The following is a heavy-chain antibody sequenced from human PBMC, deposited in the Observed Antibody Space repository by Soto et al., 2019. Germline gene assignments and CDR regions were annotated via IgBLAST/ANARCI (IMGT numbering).Heavy chain of an antibody. J-gene: IGHJ3*02. Sequence: EAQLLESGGGLVQPGGSVRLSCVASGFTFSTYAMSWVRQAPGKGLEWVSALSPSGDETYYADSVQGRFTISRDNSMNALYLQMNSLRVEDTAVYYCAHSRGYGVFDAYDIWGQGTMVTVSS. CDR3: AHSRGYGVFDAYDI. CDR2: LSPSGDET. D-gene: IGHD4-17*01. V-gene: IGHV3-23*01. CDR1: GFTFSTYA.